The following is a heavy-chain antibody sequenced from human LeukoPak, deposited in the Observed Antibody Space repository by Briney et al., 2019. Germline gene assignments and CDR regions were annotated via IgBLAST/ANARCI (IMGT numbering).Heavy chain of an antibody. Sequence: PSETLSLTCTVSAGSISSSSYYWGWIRQPPGKGLERIGSIYYSGSTYYNPSLKSRVTISVDTSKNQFSLKLSSVTAADTAVYYCASYRTSGYFRPIDYWGQGTLVTVSS. CDR2: IYYSGST. J-gene: IGHJ4*02. D-gene: IGHD3-22*01. CDR3: ASYRTSGYFRPIDY. V-gene: IGHV4-39*07. CDR1: AGSISSSSYY.